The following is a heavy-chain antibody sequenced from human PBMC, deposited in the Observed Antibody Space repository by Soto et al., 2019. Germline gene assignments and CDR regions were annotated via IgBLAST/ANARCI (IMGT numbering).Heavy chain of an antibody. CDR3: AGGDVTGDAAFDI. CDR1: GFTFSSYS. J-gene: IGHJ3*02. D-gene: IGHD7-27*01. V-gene: IGHV3-21*01. Sequence: GGSLRLSCAASGFTFSSYSMNWVRQAPGKGLEWVSSISSSSSYIYYADSVKGRFTISRDNAKNSLYLQMNSLRAEDTAVYYCAGGDVTGDAAFDIWGQGTMVTVSS. CDR2: ISSSSSYI.